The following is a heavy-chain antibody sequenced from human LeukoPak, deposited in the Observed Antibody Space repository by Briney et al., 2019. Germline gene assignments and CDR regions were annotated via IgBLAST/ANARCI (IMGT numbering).Heavy chain of an antibody. V-gene: IGHV4-38-2*01. D-gene: IGHD5-18*01. J-gene: IGHJ4*02. CDR3: ARLYYSYGIMDFDY. Sequence: PSETLSLTCAVSGYSISSGYYWGWIRQPPGKGLEWIGSIYHSGSTYYNPSLKSRVTISVDTSKNQFSLKLSSVTAADTAVYNCARLYYSYGIMDFDYWGQGTLVTVSS. CDR1: GYSISSGYY. CDR2: IYHSGST.